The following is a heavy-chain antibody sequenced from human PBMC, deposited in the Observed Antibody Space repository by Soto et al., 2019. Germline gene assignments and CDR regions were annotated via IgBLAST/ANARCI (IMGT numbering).Heavy chain of an antibody. CDR3: ARRREYSSSASVYYYYCMDV. J-gene: IGHJ6*02. D-gene: IGHD6-6*01. CDR1: GFTFSSYG. Sequence: LRLSCAASGFTFSSYGMHWVRQAPGKGLEWVAVIWYDGSNKYYADSVKGRFTISRDNSKNTLYLQMNSLRAEDTAVYYCARRREYSSSASVYYYYCMDVRGQGTSVTVFS. V-gene: IGHV3-33*01. CDR2: IWYDGSNK.